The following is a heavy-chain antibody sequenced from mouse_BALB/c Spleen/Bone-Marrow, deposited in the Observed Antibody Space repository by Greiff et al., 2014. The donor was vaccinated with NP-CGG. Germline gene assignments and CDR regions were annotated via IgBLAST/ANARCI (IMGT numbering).Heavy chain of an antibody. CDR1: GFNIKDTY. D-gene: IGHD1-1*01. CDR2: IDPANGNT. Sequence: VQLQQSGAELVNPGASVKLSCTASGFNIKDTYMHWVKQRPEQGLEWIGRIDPANGNTKYDPKFQGKATITADTSSNTVYLQLSSLTSEDTAVYYCARYYYGSSYFDYWGQGTTLTVSS. J-gene: IGHJ2*01. CDR3: ARYYYGSSYFDY. V-gene: IGHV14-3*02.